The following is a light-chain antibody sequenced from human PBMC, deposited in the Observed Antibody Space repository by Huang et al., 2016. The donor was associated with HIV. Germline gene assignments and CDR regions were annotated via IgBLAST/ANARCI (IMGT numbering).Light chain of an antibody. CDR2: DTS. CDR3: QQRSNWPPT. V-gene: IGKV3-11*01. J-gene: IGKJ4*01. CDR1: QNSSNY. Sequence: ETVLTQSPATLSLSPGERATLSCRARQNSSNYFAWYQQKPGQTPRLLIYDTSNRATGVPARFSGSGSGTDFTLDISSLESEDFAVYYCQQRSNWPPTFGGGTKV.